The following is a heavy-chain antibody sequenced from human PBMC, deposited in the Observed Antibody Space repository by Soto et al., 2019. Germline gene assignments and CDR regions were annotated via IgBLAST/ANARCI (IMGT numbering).Heavy chain of an antibody. V-gene: IGHV1-2*02. CDR1: GYTSTGYY. CDR3: ARDTAGGYSYGIDAFDI. J-gene: IGHJ3*02. Sequence: GASVKVSCKASGYTSTGYYMHWVRQAPGQGLEWMGWINPNSGGTNYAQKFQGRVTMTRDTSISTAYMELSRLRSDDTAVYYCARDTAGGYSYGIDAFDIWGQGTMVTVSS. CDR2: INPNSGGT. D-gene: IGHD5-18*01.